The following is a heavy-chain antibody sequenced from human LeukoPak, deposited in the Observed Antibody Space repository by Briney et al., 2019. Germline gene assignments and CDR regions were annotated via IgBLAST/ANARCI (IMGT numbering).Heavy chain of an antibody. CDR2: ISGSGGST. CDR1: GFTFSSYA. J-gene: IGHJ4*02. V-gene: IGHV3-23*01. D-gene: IGHD3-10*01. CDR3: ERFAGDNY. Sequence: PGGSLRLSCAASGFTFSSYAMSWVRQAPGKGLEWVSAISGSGGSTYYADSVKGRFTISRDNAKNSVSLQMNSLRHEDTAVYYCERFAGDNYWGQGTLVTVSS.